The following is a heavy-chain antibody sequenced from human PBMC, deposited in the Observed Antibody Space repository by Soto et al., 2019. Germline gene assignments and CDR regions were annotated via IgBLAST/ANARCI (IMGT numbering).Heavy chain of an antibody. CDR3: ARDRDGSSYGAINH. Sequence: QVQLVQSGAEVKKTGASVKVSCKASGDTFTSYGISWVRQAPGQVLEWMGWISAYNGNTNYAKKLQGRVTMTTDKSTNTAYMELRRLRTDDTAVNYCARDRDGSSYGAINHWGQGTLVTVSA. CDR2: ISAYNGNT. J-gene: IGHJ5*02. V-gene: IGHV1-18*01. D-gene: IGHD5-18*01. CDR1: GDTFTSYG.